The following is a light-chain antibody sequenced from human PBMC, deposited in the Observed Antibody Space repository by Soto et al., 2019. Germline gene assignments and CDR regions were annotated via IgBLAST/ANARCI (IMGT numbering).Light chain of an antibody. V-gene: IGLV2-14*01. CDR2: QVT. J-gene: IGLJ1*01. CDR1: SSDIGGYYY. Sequence: QSALTQPASVSGSPVQSITISGTGTSSDIGGYYYVSWYQHHPGKAPKLLIYQVTNRPSRVSNRFSGSKSGNTASLTISGLQADDEADYYCTSYSSSDIFYVFGTGTKVTVL. CDR3: TSYSSSDIFYV.